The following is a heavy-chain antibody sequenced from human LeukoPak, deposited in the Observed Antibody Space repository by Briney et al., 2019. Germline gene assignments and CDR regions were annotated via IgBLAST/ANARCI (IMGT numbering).Heavy chain of an antibody. D-gene: IGHD6-13*01. CDR2: IIPIFGTA. CDR3: AREGIADFEDAFDI. J-gene: IGHJ3*02. Sequence: ASVKVSCKASRGTFSSYAISRVRQAPGQGLEWMGGIIPIFGTANYAQKFQGRVTITADESTSTAYMELSSLRSEDTAVYYCAREGIADFEDAFDIWGQGTMVTVSS. CDR1: RGTFSSYA. V-gene: IGHV1-69*13.